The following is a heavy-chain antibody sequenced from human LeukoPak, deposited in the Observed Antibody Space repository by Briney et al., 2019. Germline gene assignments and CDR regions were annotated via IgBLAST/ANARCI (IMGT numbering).Heavy chain of an antibody. D-gene: IGHD4-17*01. CDR3: AKSDTAVTAGQFDY. Sequence: PGGSLRLSCAASGFTFDDYAMHWVRQAPGKGLEWVSGISWNSGSIGYADSAKGRFTISRDNAKNSLYLQMNSPRAEDTALYYCAKSDTAVTAGQFDYWGQGTLVTVSS. CDR2: ISWNSGSI. J-gene: IGHJ4*02. V-gene: IGHV3-9*01. CDR1: GFTFDDYA.